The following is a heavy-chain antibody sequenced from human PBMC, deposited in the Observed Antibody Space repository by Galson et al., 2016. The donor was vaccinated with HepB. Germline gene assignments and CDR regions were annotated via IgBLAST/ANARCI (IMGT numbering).Heavy chain of an antibody. CDR3: ARDYGSGTVYYYNGMDV. D-gene: IGHD3-10*01. V-gene: IGHV1-3*01. CDR1: GYTFTSYS. J-gene: IGHJ6*02. Sequence: SVKVSCKASGYTFTSYSIHWVRQAPGQRLEWMGWINAGNGNTKYSQKFQGRVTIARDTSASTAYMDVSSLRSEDTAVYYRARDYGSGTVYYYNGMDVWGQGTTVTVSS. CDR2: INAGNGNT.